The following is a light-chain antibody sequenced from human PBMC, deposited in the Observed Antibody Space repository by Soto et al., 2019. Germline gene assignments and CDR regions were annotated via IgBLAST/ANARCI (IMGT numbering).Light chain of an antibody. CDR2: EVR. CDR3: RSYTDSATRV. Sequence: QSVLAQPASVSGSPGQSITISCTGTNSDVGGYDYVSWYQQYPGKAPKVIIYEVRKRPSGISNRFSGSKSGNMASLTISGLQAVDEADYYCRSYTDSATRVFGTGTKVTVL. J-gene: IGLJ1*01. CDR1: NSDVGGYDY. V-gene: IGLV2-14*01.